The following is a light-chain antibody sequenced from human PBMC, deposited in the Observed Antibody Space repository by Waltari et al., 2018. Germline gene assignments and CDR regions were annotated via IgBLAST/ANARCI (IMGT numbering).Light chain of an antibody. J-gene: IGKJ3*01. CDR3: QQSYSIPRT. CDR1: QSISSY. Sequence: DIQMTQSPTSLSASVGDRVTITCRASQSISSYLNWYQQKPGKAPKVLIYAASSLQSGVPSRFSGSGSGTDFTLTISSLQPEDFATYYYQQSYSIPRTFGPGTKVDIK. V-gene: IGKV1-39*01. CDR2: AAS.